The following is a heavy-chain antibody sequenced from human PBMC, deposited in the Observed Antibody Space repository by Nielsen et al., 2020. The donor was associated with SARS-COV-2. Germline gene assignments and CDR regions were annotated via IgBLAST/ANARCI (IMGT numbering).Heavy chain of an antibody. CDR1: GYSFNTYG. V-gene: IGHV1-18*01. CDR2: ISAYNGNT. D-gene: IGHD3-16*01. Sequence: ASVKVSCKASGYSFNTYGITWVRQAPGQGLEWMGWISAYNGNTNYAQKLQGRVTMTTDTSTSTAYMELRSLRSDDTAVYYCARDSPPLGDYWGQGTLVTVSS. CDR3: ARDSPPLGDY. J-gene: IGHJ4*02.